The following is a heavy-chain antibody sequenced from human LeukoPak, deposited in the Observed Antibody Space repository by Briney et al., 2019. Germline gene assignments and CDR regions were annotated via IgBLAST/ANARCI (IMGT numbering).Heavy chain of an antibody. CDR2: IRYDGSNK. CDR3: AKASRYSSGWYYYYYMDV. J-gene: IGHJ6*03. CDR1: GFTFSSYG. V-gene: IGHV3-30*02. D-gene: IGHD6-19*01. Sequence: PGGSLRLSCAASGFTFSSYGMHWVRQAPGKGLEWVAFIRYDGSNKCYADSVKGRFTISRDNSKNTLYLQMNSLRAEDTAVYYCAKASRYSSGWYYYYYMDVWGKGTTVTVSS.